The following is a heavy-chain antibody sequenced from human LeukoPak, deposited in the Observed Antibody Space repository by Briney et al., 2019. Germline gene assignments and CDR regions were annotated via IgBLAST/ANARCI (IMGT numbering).Heavy chain of an antibody. CDR1: GYTFTGYY. V-gene: IGHV1-2*04. J-gene: IGHJ4*02. Sequence: ASVKVSCKASGYTFTGYYIHWVRQAPGQGLEWMGWINCNSGGTNYAQKFQGSVTMTRDTSISTAYMELSSLTSDDTAVYYCAKGHDSSGYSQTFFDYWGQGTLVTVSS. CDR2: INCNSGGT. D-gene: IGHD3-22*01. CDR3: AKGHDSSGYSQTFFDY.